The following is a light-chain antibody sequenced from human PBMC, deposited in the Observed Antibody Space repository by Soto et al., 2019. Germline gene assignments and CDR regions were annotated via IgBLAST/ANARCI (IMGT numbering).Light chain of an antibody. CDR2: DVT. CDR1: SSDIVTYNY. J-gene: IGLJ1*01. CDR3: CSYAGSYTFV. Sequence: QSALTQPRSVSGSPGQSVTISCTGTSSDIVTYNYVSWYQQHPGKAPKFMIYDVTKRPSGVPDRFSGSKSGNTASLTISGLQAEDEADYYCCSYAGSYTFVFGIGTKLTVL. V-gene: IGLV2-11*01.